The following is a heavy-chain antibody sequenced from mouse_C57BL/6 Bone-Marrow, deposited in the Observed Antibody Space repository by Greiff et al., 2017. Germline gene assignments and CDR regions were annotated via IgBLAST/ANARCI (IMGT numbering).Heavy chain of an antibody. CDR1: GFTFSDYG. CDR2: ISSGSSTI. Sequence: DVKLVESGGGLVKPGGSLKLSCAASGFTFSDYGMHWVRQAPEKGLEWVAYISSGSSTIYYADTVKGRFTISRDNAKNTLFLQMTSLRSEDTAMYYCAKGIYYDYGAWFAYWGQGTLVTVSA. D-gene: IGHD2-4*01. CDR3: AKGIYYDYGAWFAY. V-gene: IGHV5-17*01. J-gene: IGHJ3*01.